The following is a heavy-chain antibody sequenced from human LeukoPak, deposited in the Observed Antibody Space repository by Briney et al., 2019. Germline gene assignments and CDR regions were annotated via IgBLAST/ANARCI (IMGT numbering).Heavy chain of an antibody. J-gene: IGHJ4*02. CDR3: ARDPSWEILSYFDY. V-gene: IGHV3-11*04. Sequence: GGSLRLSCVVSGFTFRNYYMTWIRQAPGKGLEWVSYISASGETTYYGDSVRGRFTISRDNAKNSLYLDMTTLKAEDTAVYYCARDPSWEILSYFDYWGQGTLVTVSS. CDR1: GFTFRNYY. D-gene: IGHD1-26*01. CDR2: ISASGETT.